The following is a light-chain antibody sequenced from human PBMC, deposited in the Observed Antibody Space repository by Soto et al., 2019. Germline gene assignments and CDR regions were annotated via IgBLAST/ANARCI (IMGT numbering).Light chain of an antibody. CDR2: EVS. J-gene: IGLJ3*02. V-gene: IGLV2-14*01. Sequence: QSALTQPASVSGSPGQSITISCTGTSSDVGGYNYVSWYQQHPGKAPKLMIYEVSNRPSGVSNRFSGSKSSNTASLTISGRQAEDEADYYCSSYTSSSTRVFGRGTKLTVL. CDR3: SSYTSSSTRV. CDR1: SSDVGGYNY.